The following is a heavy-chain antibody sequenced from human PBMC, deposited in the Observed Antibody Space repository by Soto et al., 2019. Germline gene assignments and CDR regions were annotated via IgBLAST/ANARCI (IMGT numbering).Heavy chain of an antibody. D-gene: IGHD5-18*01. CDR3: ATGGYSYGYHGYYFDY. CDR1: GGSISSSSYY. V-gene: IGHV4-39*01. J-gene: IGHJ4*02. Sequence: QLQLQESGPGLVKPSETLSLTCTVSGGSISSSSYYWGWIRQPPGKGLEWIGSIYYSGSTYYNPSLKIRVTISVDTSKNQFSLKLSSVTAADTAVYYCATGGYSYGYHGYYFDYWGQGTLVTVSS. CDR2: IYYSGST.